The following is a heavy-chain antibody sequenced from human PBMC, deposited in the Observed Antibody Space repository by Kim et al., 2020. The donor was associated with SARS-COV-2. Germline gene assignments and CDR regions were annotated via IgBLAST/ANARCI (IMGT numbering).Heavy chain of an antibody. Sequence: LKSRVTISVDTSKNQFSLKLSSVTAADTAVYYCAGSPYYDILTGYYPFDYWGQGTLVTVSS. D-gene: IGHD3-9*01. CDR3: AGSPYYDILTGYYPFDY. V-gene: IGHV4-31*02. J-gene: IGHJ4*02.